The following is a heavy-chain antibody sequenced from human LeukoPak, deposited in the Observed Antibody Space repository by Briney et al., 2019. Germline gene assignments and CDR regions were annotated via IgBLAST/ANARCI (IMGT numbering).Heavy chain of an antibody. CDR2: IIPILGIA. D-gene: IGHD4-23*01. Sequence: SVKVSCKASGGTFSSYAISWVRQAPGQGLEWMGRIIPILGIANYAQKFQGRVTITADESTSTAYMELSSLRSEDTAVYYCAREERYGGNPYWGQGTLVTVSS. J-gene: IGHJ4*02. V-gene: IGHV1-69*04. CDR1: GGTFSSYA. CDR3: AREERYGGNPY.